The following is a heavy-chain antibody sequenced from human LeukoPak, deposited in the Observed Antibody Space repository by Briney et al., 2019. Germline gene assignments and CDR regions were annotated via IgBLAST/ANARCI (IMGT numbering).Heavy chain of an antibody. J-gene: IGHJ6*02. CDR1: GFTVSSNY. D-gene: IGHD1-1*01. CDR3: ARDRELADYYYGLDV. V-gene: IGHV3-53*01. CDR2: IYSGGST. Sequence: GGSLRLSCAASGFTVSSNYMSWVRQAPGKGLEWVSVIYSGGSTYYADSVKGRFTISRDNSKNTLYLHMNSLRAEDTAVYYCARDRELADYYYGLDVWGQGTTVTVSS.